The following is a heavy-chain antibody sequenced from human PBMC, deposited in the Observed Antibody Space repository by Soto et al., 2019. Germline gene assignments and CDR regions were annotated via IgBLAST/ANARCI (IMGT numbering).Heavy chain of an antibody. D-gene: IGHD3-3*01. V-gene: IGHV3-23*01. CDR1: GFTFSSYA. CDR2: ISGSGGST. Sequence: GGSLRLSCAASGFTFSSYAMSWVRQAPGKGLEWVSAISGSGGSTYYADSVKGRFTISRDNSKNTLYLQMNSLRAEDTAVYYCAKDYLGSTIFGVVITPFDYWGQGTLVTVPQ. J-gene: IGHJ4*02. CDR3: AKDYLGSTIFGVVITPFDY.